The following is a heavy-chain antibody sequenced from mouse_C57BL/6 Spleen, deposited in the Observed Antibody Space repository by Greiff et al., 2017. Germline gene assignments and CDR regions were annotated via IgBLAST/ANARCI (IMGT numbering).Heavy chain of an antibody. CDR1: GYTFTSYW. D-gene: IGHD3-2*02. Sequence: QVQLQQPGAELVKPGASVKLSCTASGYTFTSYWMHWVEQSPGRGLEWIARIDTNSGGTKYNETFKSKGTLTVDKPSSTAYMQRSSQTSEDSAVYYCARESSGYPFDYWGQGTTRTVSS. J-gene: IGHJ2*01. V-gene: IGHV1-72*01. CDR2: IDTNSGGT. CDR3: ARESSGYPFDY.